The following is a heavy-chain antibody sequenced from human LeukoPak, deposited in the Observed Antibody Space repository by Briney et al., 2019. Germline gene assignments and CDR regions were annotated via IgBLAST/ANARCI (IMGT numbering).Heavy chain of an antibody. V-gene: IGHV4-34*01. CDR2: INHSGST. CDR1: GGSFSGYY. Sequence: SETLSLTCAVYGGSFSGYYWSWIRQPPGKGLEWIGEINHSGSTNYNPSLKSRVTISVDTSKNQFSLKLSSVTAADTAVYYCARASGGSWLLYYFDYWGQGTLVTVSS. CDR3: ARASGGSWLLYYFDY. D-gene: IGHD2-15*01. J-gene: IGHJ4*02.